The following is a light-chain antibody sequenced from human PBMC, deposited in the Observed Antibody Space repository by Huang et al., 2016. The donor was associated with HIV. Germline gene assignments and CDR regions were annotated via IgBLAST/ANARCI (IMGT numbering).Light chain of an antibody. V-gene: IGKV1-12*01. CDR2: DAS. Sequence: DIQMTQSPSSVSASVGDRVVITCRASQDISSWVAWYQQRPGKAPELLIFDASTLQNGIQSRFSGSGSGTDFDLTISSLQPEDFATYYCQQASSFPLTFGGGTKVGIK. CDR3: QQASSFPLT. CDR1: QDISSW. J-gene: IGKJ4*01.